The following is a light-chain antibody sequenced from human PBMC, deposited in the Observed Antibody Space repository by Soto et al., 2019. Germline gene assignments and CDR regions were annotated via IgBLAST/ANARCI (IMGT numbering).Light chain of an antibody. J-gene: IGLJ1*01. CDR2: DVS. CDR3: SSYTSSSTLYV. CDR1: SSDVGGYNY. Sequence: QSVLTQPASVSGSPGQSITISCTGISSDVGGYNYVSWYQQLPGKAPKLIIYDVSNWPSGVSNRFSASKSANAASLTISGLQAEDEADYYCSSYTSSSTLYVFGTGTKVTVL. V-gene: IGLV2-14*03.